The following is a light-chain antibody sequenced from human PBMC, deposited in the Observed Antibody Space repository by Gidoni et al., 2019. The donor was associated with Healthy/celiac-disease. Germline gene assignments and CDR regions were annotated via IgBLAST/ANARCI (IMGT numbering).Light chain of an antibody. J-gene: IGLJ1*01. CDR1: SSNIGAGYD. CDR2: GNS. CDR3: QSYDSSLSGFYV. Sequence: PRSVSGAPGQRVTISCTGSSSNIGAGYDVHWYQQLPGTAPKLLIYGNSNRPSGVPDRFSGSKSGTSASLAITGLQAEDEADYYCQSYDSSLSGFYVFGTGTKVTVL. V-gene: IGLV1-40*01.